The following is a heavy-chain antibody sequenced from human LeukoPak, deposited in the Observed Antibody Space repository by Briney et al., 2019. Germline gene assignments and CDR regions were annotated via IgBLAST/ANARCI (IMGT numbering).Heavy chain of an antibody. CDR1: GFTVSSNY. V-gene: IGHV3-66*04. D-gene: IGHD3-22*01. CDR2: IYSGGST. CDR3: ARRNYDSSGPFDY. J-gene: IGHJ4*02. Sequence: GGSLRLSCAASGFTVSSNYMSWVRQAPGKGLEWVSVIYSGGSTYYADSVKGRFTISSDNSKNTLYLQMNSLRAEDTAVYYCARRNYDSSGPFDYWGRGTLVTVSS.